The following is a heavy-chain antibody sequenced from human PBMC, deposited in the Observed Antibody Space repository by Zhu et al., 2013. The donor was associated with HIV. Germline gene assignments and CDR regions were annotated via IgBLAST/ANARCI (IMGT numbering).Heavy chain of an antibody. Sequence: EVQLLESGGGLVQPGGSLRLSCVASGFTFNNYAMGWVRQAPGKGLEWVLGMSGSGGSTYYADSAKGRFTMSRDNSKNTLSLQMNDLRADDTAVYFCARDCSGGGCIDYWGQGNPG. J-gene: IGHJ4*02. CDR3: ARDCSGGGCIDY. D-gene: IGHD2-15*01. CDR2: MSGSGGST. V-gene: IGHV3-23*01. CDR1: GFTFNNYA.